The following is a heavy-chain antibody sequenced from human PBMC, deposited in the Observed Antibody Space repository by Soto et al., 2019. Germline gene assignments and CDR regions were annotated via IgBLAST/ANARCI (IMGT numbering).Heavy chain of an antibody. J-gene: IGHJ4*02. CDR3: ARSLYSSSSLPLDY. D-gene: IGHD6-6*01. Sequence: GASVKVSCKASGYTFTGYYMHWVRQAPGQGLEWMGWINPNSGGTNYAQKLQGWVTMTRDTSISTAYMELSRLRSDDTAVYYCARSLYSSSSLPLDYWGQGTLVTVSS. CDR2: INPNSGGT. CDR1: GYTFTGYY. V-gene: IGHV1-2*04.